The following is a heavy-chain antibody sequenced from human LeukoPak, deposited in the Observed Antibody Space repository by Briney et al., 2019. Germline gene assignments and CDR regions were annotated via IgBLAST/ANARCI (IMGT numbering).Heavy chain of an antibody. J-gene: IGHJ4*02. D-gene: IGHD6-19*01. Sequence: GSLRLSCAASGFTFSNYAVSWVRQAPGKGLEWVSGISGSGGSRDYADSVKGRFTISRDNSKNTLYLQMSSLRAEDTAVYYCAKEDGKVAVSLRYSDYWGQGTLVTVSS. CDR1: GFTFSNYA. V-gene: IGHV3-23*01. CDR2: ISGSGGSR. CDR3: AKEDGKVAVSLRYSDY.